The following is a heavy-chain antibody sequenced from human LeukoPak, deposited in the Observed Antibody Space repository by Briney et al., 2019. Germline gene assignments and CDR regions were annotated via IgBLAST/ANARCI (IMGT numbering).Heavy chain of an antibody. D-gene: IGHD6-13*01. V-gene: IGHV1-18*01. J-gene: IGHJ3*02. CDR1: GYTFTSYG. CDR3: ARNRIAAAHRNHDAFDI. CDR2: ISAYNGNT. Sequence: GASVKVSCKASGYTFTSYGISWVRQAPGQGLEWMGWISAYNGNTNYAQKLQGRVTMTTDTSTSTAYMELRSLRSDDTAVYYCARNRIAAAHRNHDAFDIWGQGTMVTVSS.